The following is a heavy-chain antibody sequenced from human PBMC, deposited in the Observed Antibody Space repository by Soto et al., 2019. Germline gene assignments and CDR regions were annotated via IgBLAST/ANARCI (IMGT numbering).Heavy chain of an antibody. CDR3: AKVSEGSMITFGGVIAS. Sequence: LRLSCAASGFTFSTYGMHWVRQAPGKGLEWVAVISFDGNIKYYADSVKGRFTISRDSSKTTLFLQMDSLRAEDTAVYFCAKVSEGSMITFGGVIASWGQGTLVTVSS. D-gene: IGHD3-16*01. CDR2: ISFDGNIK. CDR1: GFTFSTYG. V-gene: IGHV3-30*18. J-gene: IGHJ5*01.